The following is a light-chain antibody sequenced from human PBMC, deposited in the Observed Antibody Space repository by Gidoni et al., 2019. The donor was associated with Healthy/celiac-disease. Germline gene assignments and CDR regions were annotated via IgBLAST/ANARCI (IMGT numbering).Light chain of an antibody. CDR1: QSVSSSY. V-gene: IGKV3-20*01. CDR3: QQYGSSPYT. J-gene: IGKJ2*01. Sequence: EIVLTQSPGTLFLSPGERATLSCRASQSVSSSYLAWYQQKPGQAPRLLIYGASSRATGIPDRFSGSGSGTDFTLTISRLEPEDFAVYYCQQYGSSPYTFXXXTKLEIK. CDR2: GAS.